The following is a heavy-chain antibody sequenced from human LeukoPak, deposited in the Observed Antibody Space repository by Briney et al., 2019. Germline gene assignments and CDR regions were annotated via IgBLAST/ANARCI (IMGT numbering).Heavy chain of an antibody. CDR1: GYTFTSYD. J-gene: IGHJ3*01. Sequence: ASVKVSCKTSGYTFTSYDINWVRQATGQGLEWMGWMNPSGGSTSYAQKFQGRVTMTRDMSTSTVYMELSSLRSEDTAVYYCARAVTSLTLLLWGQGTMVTVSS. CDR2: MNPSGGST. V-gene: IGHV1-46*01. D-gene: IGHD4-23*01. CDR3: ARAVTSLTLLL.